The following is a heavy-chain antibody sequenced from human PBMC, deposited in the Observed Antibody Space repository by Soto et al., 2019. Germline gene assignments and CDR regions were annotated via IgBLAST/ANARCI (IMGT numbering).Heavy chain of an antibody. CDR2: IYYSGST. D-gene: IGHD6-13*01. J-gene: IGHJ5*02. V-gene: IGHV4-39*02. CDR3: ARELSIAAAGTYWFDP. CDR1: GGSISSSSYY. Sequence: KPSETLSLTCTVSGGSISSSSYYWGWIRRPPGKGLEWIGSIYYSGSTYYNPSLKSRVTISVDTSKNQFSLKLSSVTAADTAVYYCARELSIAAAGTYWFDPWGQGTLVTVSS.